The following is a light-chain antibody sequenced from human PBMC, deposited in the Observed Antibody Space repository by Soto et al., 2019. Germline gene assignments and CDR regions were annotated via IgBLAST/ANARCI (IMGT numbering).Light chain of an antibody. J-gene: IGKJ5*01. V-gene: IGKV1-39*01. CDR1: QSISTY. CDR3: QQNFSSPSIT. CDR2: AAS. Sequence: QMPYLPSCLSASVGDRVTITCRASQSISTYLTWFQQEPGKAPKLLIYAASTLQGGVPSRFSGSGSGSEFTLTISSPQPEDFATYYCQQNFSSPSITFGQGTRLEIK.